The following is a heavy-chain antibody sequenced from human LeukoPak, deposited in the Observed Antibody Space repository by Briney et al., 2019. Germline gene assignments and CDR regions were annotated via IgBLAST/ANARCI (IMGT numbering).Heavy chain of an antibody. Sequence: SVKVSCKASRGTFSSYAISGVRQAPGQGLEWMGGIIPIFGTANYVQKFQGRVTITTDESTSTAYMELSSLRSEDTAVYYCARKGYYDSSGYYVHAFDIWGQGTMVTVSS. CDR3: ARKGYYDSSGYYVHAFDI. D-gene: IGHD3-22*01. V-gene: IGHV1-69*05. J-gene: IGHJ3*02. CDR1: RGTFSSYA. CDR2: IIPIFGTA.